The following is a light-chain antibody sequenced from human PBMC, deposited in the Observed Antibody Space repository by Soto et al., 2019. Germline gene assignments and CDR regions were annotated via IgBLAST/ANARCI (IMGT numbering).Light chain of an antibody. CDR2: GAS. V-gene: IGKV3-20*01. CDR3: QQYGSPIT. CDR1: QSVSSN. Sequence: EIVLTQSPATLSLSAGERATLSCRAGQSVSSNLAWYQQKPGQAPRLLHYGASTRATGIPDRFSGSGSGTDFTLTISRLEPEDFAVYYCQQYGSPITFGQGTRLEI. J-gene: IGKJ5*01.